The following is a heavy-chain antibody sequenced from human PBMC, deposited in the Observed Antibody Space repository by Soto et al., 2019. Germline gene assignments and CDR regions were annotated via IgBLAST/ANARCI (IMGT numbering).Heavy chain of an antibody. CDR1: GYTFTSYG. J-gene: IGHJ4*02. CDR3: ARDSPDYDFWSGYYL. CDR2: ISAYNGNT. D-gene: IGHD3-3*01. Sequence: QVQLVQSGAEVKKPGASVKVSCKASGYTFTSYGISWVRQAPGQVLEWMGWISAYNGNTNYAQKLQGRVTMTTDTSTSTAYMELRSLISDDTSVYYCARDSPDYDFWSGYYLWGQGTLVTVSS. V-gene: IGHV1-18*01.